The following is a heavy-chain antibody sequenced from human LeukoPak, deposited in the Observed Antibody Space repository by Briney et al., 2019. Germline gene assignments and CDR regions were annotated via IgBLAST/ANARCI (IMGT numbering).Heavy chain of an antibody. Sequence: GGSLRLSRAASGFTVSTNYMTWVRQAPGKGLEWVSVIYSGGSTFYADSVKGRFTISRDNSKNTLYLQMNSLRAEDTAVYYCARASIAASGYYFDYWGQGTLVTVSS. CDR1: GFTVSTNY. D-gene: IGHD6-6*01. V-gene: IGHV3-66*02. CDR2: IYSGGST. J-gene: IGHJ4*02. CDR3: ARASIAASGYYFDY.